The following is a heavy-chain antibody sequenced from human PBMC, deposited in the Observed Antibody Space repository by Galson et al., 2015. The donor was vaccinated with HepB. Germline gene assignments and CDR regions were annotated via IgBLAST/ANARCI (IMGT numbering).Heavy chain of an antibody. D-gene: IGHD4-17*01. CDR3: AREYGDYRWYFDL. CDR2: INPKSGNT. J-gene: IGHJ2*01. Sequence: SVMVSCKASGYTFTDYFLHWVRQAPGQGLEWMGWINPKSGNTKYAQKFQGRVTMTSDTSISTGSMEVSRLTSDDTAVYFCAREYGDYRWYFDLWGRGSLVTVSS. CDR1: GYTFTDYF. V-gene: IGHV1-2*02.